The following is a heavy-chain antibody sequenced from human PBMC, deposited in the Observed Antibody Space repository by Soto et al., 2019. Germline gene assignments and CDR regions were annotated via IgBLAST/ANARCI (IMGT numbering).Heavy chain of an antibody. CDR2: IYTSGNT. J-gene: IGHJ5*02. D-gene: IGHD4-17*01. CDR3: ARGDNGDNGRAFDP. CDR1: GGSISNYY. V-gene: IGHV4-4*07. Sequence: SETLSLTCTVSGGSISNYYWSWIRQPAGKGLEWIGRIYTSGNTNYNPSLKGRVTMSVDMSKNQFSLKLSSVAAADTAVYYCARGDNGDNGRAFDPWGQGTLVTVSS.